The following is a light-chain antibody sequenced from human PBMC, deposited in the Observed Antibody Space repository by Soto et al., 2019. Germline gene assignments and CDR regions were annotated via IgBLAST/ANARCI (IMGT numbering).Light chain of an antibody. J-gene: IGKJ1*01. CDR1: QSVSNNY. CDR2: GAS. V-gene: IGKV3-20*01. Sequence: EIMLTQSPATLSLSPGERATLSCRASQSVSNNYLAWYQPTPGQAPRLLIYGASNRATGIPDRFSGSGSGTDFTLTISRLEPEDFAVYYCQQYGSSGTFGQGTKVDIK. CDR3: QQYGSSGT.